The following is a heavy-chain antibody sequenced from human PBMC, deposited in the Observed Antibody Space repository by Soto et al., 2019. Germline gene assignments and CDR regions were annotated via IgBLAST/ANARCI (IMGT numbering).Heavy chain of an antibody. CDR1: GFTFSSYA. D-gene: IGHD3-10*01. J-gene: IGHJ3*02. Sequence: QVQLVESGGGVVQPGRSLRLSCAASGFTFSSYAMHWVRQAPGKGLEWVSIISYDATNKYYGSSVEGRFTISRDNSRSTLYLQMNSLRCEATAVYYWAKESRTRPAPRGDVFDIWGQGTMVTVSS. CDR3: AKESRTRPAPRGDVFDI. V-gene: IGHV3-30*18. CDR2: ISYDATNK.